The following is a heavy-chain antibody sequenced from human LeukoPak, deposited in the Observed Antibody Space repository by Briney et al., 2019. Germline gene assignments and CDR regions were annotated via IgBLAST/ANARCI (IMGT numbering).Heavy chain of an antibody. Sequence: SETLSLTCAVYGGSFSGYYWSWIRQPAGKGLEYIGRVYGNGGADYNPSLRSRVTMSVDTSKNQFSLKVNSVTAADTAVYYCAKGPQETASTAAFDSWGQGILVTVSS. CDR3: AKGPQETASTAAFDS. J-gene: IGHJ4*02. D-gene: IGHD4-11*01. CDR1: GGSFSGYY. CDR2: VYGNGGA. V-gene: IGHV4-59*10.